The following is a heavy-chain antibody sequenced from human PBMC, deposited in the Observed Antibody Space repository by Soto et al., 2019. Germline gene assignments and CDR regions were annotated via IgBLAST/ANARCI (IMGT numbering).Heavy chain of an antibody. CDR3: ARVLVEMATIRAFDI. Sequence: GASVKVSCKASGYTFTSYAMHWVRQAPGQRLEWMGWINAGNGNTKYSQKFQGRVTITRDTSASTAYMELSSLRSEDTAVYYCARVLVEMATIRAFDIWGQGTMVTVSS. V-gene: IGHV1-3*01. CDR1: GYTFTSYA. CDR2: INAGNGNT. J-gene: IGHJ3*02. D-gene: IGHD5-12*01.